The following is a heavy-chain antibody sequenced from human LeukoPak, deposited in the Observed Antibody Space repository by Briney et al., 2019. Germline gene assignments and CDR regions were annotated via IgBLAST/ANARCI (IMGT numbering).Heavy chain of an antibody. CDR3: ARGKRYYDILTGYYPFDY. J-gene: IGHJ4*02. Sequence: PSETLSLTCAVYGGSFSGYYWSWIRQPPGKGLEWIGEINHSGSTNYNPPLKTRLAQPLDPPKNQFPLKLSSVTAADTAVYYCARGKRYYDILTGYYPFDYWGQGTLVTVSS. V-gene: IGHV4-34*01. CDR2: INHSGST. D-gene: IGHD3-9*01. CDR1: GGSFSGYY.